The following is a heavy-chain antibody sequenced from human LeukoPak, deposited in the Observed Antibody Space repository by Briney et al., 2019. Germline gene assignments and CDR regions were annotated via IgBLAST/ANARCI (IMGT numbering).Heavy chain of an antibody. D-gene: IGHD6-13*01. V-gene: IGHV3-21*01. CDR3: ARALAAADIKYYYYYYMDV. CDR1: GFTFNTYG. Sequence: PGRSLRLSCAASGFTFNTYGMTWVRQAPGKGLEWVASISGSGSYVYHAESLKGRFTISRDNTKNSVYLQMNSLRAEDTAVYYCARALAAADIKYYYYYYMDVWGKGTTVTVSS. CDR2: ISGSGSYV. J-gene: IGHJ6*03.